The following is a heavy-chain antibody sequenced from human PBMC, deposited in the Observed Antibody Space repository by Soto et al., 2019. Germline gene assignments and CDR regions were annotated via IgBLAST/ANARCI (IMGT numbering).Heavy chain of an antibody. J-gene: IGHJ4*02. V-gene: IGHV3-33*01. CDR2: IWYDGRNK. Sequence: RLACAASGVTFCISAMHWSLQETGKGLEWVAVIWYDGRNKYYGDSVKGRFTISRDNSKNTLYLQTNSLRAEDTAVYYSARGQWLVINDYFDYWGQGTLVTVSS. D-gene: IGHD6-19*01. CDR1: GVTFCISA. CDR3: ARGQWLVINDYFDY.